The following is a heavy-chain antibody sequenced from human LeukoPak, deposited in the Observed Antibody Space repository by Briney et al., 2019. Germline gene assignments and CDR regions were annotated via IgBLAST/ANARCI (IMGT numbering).Heavy chain of an antibody. CDR1: GGSISGYY. J-gene: IGHJ4*02. V-gene: IGHV4-59*12. D-gene: IGHD3-9*01. CDR3: ARFPYFEGFDY. Sequence: SETLSLTCTVSGGSISGYYWSWIRQPPGKGLEWVGYISYSGSTNYNPSLKSRVTISVDTSKNQFSLKLRSVTAADTAVYFCARFPYFEGFDYWGQGTQVIVSS. CDR2: ISYSGST.